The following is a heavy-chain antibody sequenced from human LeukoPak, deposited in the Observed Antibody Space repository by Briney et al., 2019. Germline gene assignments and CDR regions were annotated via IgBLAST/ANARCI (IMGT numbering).Heavy chain of an antibody. Sequence: SETLSLTCAVYGGSFSGYYWSWIRQPPGKGLEWIGEINHSGSTNYNPSPKSRVTISVDTSKNQFSLKLSSVTGADTAVYYCARHGFYGSSWYYYYYMDVWGKGTTVTISS. J-gene: IGHJ6*03. CDR2: INHSGST. D-gene: IGHD6-13*01. V-gene: IGHV4-34*01. CDR1: GGSFSGYY. CDR3: ARHGFYGSSWYYYYYMDV.